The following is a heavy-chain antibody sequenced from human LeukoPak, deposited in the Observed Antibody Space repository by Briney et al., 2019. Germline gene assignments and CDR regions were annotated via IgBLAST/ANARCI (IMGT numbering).Heavy chain of an antibody. J-gene: IGHJ4*02. Sequence: GGSLRLSCAASGFAFSDSWMSWVRQAPGKGREWVASIQQNGIEKYYVDSVKGRFTISRDNAKNSLDLQMNSLTAEDTAVYYCARDRDGKDYWGQGTLVTVSS. V-gene: IGHV3-7*03. CDR3: ARDRDGKDY. D-gene: IGHD1-1*01. CDR2: IQQNGIEK. CDR1: GFAFSDSW.